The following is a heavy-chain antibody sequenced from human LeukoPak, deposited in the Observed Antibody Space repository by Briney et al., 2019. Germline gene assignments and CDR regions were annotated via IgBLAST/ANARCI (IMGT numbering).Heavy chain of an antibody. CDR2: IDDTGSPL. J-gene: IGHJ4*02. D-gene: IGHD2-2*01. Sequence: PGGSLRLSCVASGFTFSTYNMKWVRQAPGKGLEWISFIDDTGSPLYYAASVKGRFTISRDNSKNTLYLQMNSLRAEDTAVYYCASHIVVVPAAASFDYWGQGTLVTVSS. CDR1: GFTFSTYN. CDR3: ASHIVVVPAAASFDY. V-gene: IGHV3-23*05.